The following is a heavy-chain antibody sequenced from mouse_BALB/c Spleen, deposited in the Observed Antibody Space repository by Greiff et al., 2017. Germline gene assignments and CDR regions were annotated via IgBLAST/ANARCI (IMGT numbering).Heavy chain of an antibody. V-gene: IGHV1-66*01. Sequence: QVQLKESGPELVKPGASVKISCKASGYSFTSYYIHWVKQRPGQGLEWIGWIFPGSGNTKYNEKFKGKATLTADTSSSTAYMQLSSLTSEDSAVYFCATELGRLFDYWGQGTTLTVSS. CDR3: ATELGRLFDY. CDR2: IFPGSGNT. J-gene: IGHJ2*01. CDR1: GYSFTSYY. D-gene: IGHD4-1*01.